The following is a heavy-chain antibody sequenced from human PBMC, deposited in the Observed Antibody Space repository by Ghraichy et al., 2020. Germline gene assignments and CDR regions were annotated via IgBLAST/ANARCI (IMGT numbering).Heavy chain of an antibody. CDR3: ARDCSGGSCSEGDY. D-gene: IGHD2-15*01. Sequence: GGSLRLSCAASGFTFSSYSMNWVRQAPGKGLEWVSSISSSSSYIYYADSVKGRFTISRDNAKNSLYLQMYSLRAEDTAVYYCARDCSGGSCSEGDYWGQGTLVTVSS. CDR2: ISSSSSYI. CDR1: GFTFSSYS. V-gene: IGHV3-21*01. J-gene: IGHJ4*02.